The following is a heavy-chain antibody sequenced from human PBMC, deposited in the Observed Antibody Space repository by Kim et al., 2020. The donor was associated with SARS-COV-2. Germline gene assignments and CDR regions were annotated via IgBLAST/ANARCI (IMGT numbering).Heavy chain of an antibody. V-gene: IGHV4-31*03. D-gene: IGHD4-17*01. CDR1: GGSISSGGYY. CDR2: IYYSGST. Sequence: SETLSLTCTVSGGSISSGGYYWSWIRQHPGKGLEWIGYIYYSGSTYYNPSLKSRVTISVDTSKNQFSLKLSSVTAADTAVYYCARGDYGDYEVYPAFDYWGQRTLVTVSS. CDR3: ARGDYGDYEVYPAFDY. J-gene: IGHJ4*02.